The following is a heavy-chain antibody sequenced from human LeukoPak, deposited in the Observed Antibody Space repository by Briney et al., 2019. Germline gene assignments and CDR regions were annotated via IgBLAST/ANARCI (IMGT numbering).Heavy chain of an antibody. Sequence: PGGSLRLSCAASGFTFSNYAMSWVRQAPGKGLEWGSYISSSSSSIFYADSVMGRFTISRDNAKNSLYLQMNSLRGEDPAVYYCARDRSAGGGWPLFDSWGQGTLVTVSS. V-gene: IGHV3-48*01. CDR3: ARDRSAGGGWPLFDS. D-gene: IGHD6-19*01. J-gene: IGHJ4*02. CDR2: ISSSSSSI. CDR1: GFTFSNYA.